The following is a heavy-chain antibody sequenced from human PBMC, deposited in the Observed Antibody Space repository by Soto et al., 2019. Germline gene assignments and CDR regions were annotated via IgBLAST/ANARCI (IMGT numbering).Heavy chain of an antibody. J-gene: IGHJ4*02. CDR1: GFTFEDYY. CDR3: TRGKPNPDF. Sequence: QVHLVESGGGLVRPGGSLRLSCTTSGFTFEDYYMSWVRQAPGAGLEWISYVSSSGNYKNYADSVKGRFTISRDNTNNSLHLQMNSVRAADTAMYNCTRGKPNPDFWGQGILVIVSS. V-gene: IGHV3-11*05. CDR2: VSSSGNYK.